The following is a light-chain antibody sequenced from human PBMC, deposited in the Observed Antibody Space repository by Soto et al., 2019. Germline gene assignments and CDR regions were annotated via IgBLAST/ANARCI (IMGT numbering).Light chain of an antibody. CDR2: EGS. Sequence: QSSLTQPASVSGSPGQSITISCTGTSSDVGNYDLVSWYRQHPGKAPKLIIYEGSKRPSGLSNRFSGSKSGNTASLTISGLQAEDEADYYCCSYAGNSTPYVFGTGTKVTVL. CDR3: CSYAGNSTPYV. CDR1: SSDVGNYDL. V-gene: IGLV2-23*01. J-gene: IGLJ1*01.